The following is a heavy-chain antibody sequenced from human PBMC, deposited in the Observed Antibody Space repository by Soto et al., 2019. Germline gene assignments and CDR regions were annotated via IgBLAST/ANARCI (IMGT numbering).Heavy chain of an antibody. V-gene: IGHV4-31*03. J-gene: IGHJ5*02. CDR3: ARDRANGGMTQGFDP. D-gene: IGHD3-16*01. CDR2: IYYSGST. Sequence: SETLSLTCTVSGGSISSGGYYWSWIRQHPGKGLEWIGYIYYSGSTYYNPSLKSRVTISVDTSKNQFSLKLSSVTAADTAVYYCARDRANGGMTQGFDPWGQGTLVTVSS. CDR1: GGSISSGGYY.